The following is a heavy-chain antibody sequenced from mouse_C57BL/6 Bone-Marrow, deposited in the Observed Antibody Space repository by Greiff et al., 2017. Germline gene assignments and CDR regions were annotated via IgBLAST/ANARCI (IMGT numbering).Heavy chain of an antibody. J-gene: IGHJ2*01. CDR3: AREGGYGYFDY. CDR2: ISDGGSYT. V-gene: IGHV5-4*01. D-gene: IGHD2-2*01. Sequence: EVKLVESGGGLVKPGGSLKLSCAASGFTFSSYAMSWVRQTPEKRLGWVATISDGGSYTYYPDNVKGRFTISRDNAKNNLYLQMSHLKSEDTAMYYCAREGGYGYFDYWGQGTTLTVSS. CDR1: GFTFSSYA.